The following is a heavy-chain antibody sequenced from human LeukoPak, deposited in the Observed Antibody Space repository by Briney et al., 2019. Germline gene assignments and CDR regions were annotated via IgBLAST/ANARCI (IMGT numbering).Heavy chain of an antibody. Sequence: SETLSLTRTVSGGSISSYYWSWIRQPAGKGLEWIGRIYTSGSTNYNPSLKSRVTMSVDTSKNQFSLKLSSVTAADTAVYYCASGQYCSGGSCYSGGLGYWGQGTLVTVSS. J-gene: IGHJ4*02. CDR1: GGSISSYY. CDR2: IYTSGST. CDR3: ASGQYCSGGSCYSGGLGY. V-gene: IGHV4-4*07. D-gene: IGHD2-15*01.